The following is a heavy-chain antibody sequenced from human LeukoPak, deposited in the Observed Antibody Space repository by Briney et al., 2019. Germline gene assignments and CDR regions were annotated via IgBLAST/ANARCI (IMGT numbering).Heavy chain of an antibody. CDR1: GGSISSYY. CDR3: ARHPSYYDRIDY. J-gene: IGHJ4*02. Sequence: PSETLSLTCTVSGGSISSYYWSWIRQPPGKGLEWIGYIYYSGSTNYNPSLKSRVTISVDTSKNQFSLKLSSVTAADTAVYYCARHPSYYDRIDYWGQGTLVTVSS. V-gene: IGHV4-59*08. D-gene: IGHD3-22*01. CDR2: IYYSGST.